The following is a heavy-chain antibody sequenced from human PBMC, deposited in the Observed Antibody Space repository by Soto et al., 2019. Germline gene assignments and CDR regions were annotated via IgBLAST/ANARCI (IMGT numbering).Heavy chain of an antibody. CDR2: ISAYNGNT. CDR1: GYTFTSYG. Sequence: ASVKVSCKASGYTFTSYGISWLRQAPGQGLEWMGWISAYNGNTNYAQKLQGRVTMTTDTSTSTAYMELRSLRSDDTAVYYCARDKYCSGGSCYNWFDPWGQGTLVTVSS. D-gene: IGHD2-15*01. V-gene: IGHV1-18*04. J-gene: IGHJ5*02. CDR3: ARDKYCSGGSCYNWFDP.